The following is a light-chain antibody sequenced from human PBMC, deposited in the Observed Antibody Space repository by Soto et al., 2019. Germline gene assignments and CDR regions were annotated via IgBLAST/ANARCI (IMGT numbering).Light chain of an antibody. CDR1: QSGSSN. J-gene: IGKJ1*01. V-gene: IGKV3-15*01. CDR3: QQYNNWPET. CDR2: GAS. Sequence: EIVMTQSPAPLSVPPGERATLSCRASQSGSSNLAWYQQKPGQAPRLLIYGASTRATGIPARFSGSGSGTEFTLTISSLQSEDFAVYYCQQYNNWPETFGQGTKVEIK.